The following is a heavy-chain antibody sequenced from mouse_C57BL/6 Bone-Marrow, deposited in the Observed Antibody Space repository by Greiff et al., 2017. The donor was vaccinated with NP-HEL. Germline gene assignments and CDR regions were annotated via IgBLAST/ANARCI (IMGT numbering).Heavy chain of an antibody. Sequence: DVMLVESGGGLVQPGGSLKLSCAASGFPFSDYYMYWVRQTPEKRLEWVAYISNGGGSPYYPDTVKGRFTISRDNAKNTLYLQMSRLKSEDTAMYYCARQGYGYAMDYWGQGTSVTVSS. CDR2: ISNGGGSP. J-gene: IGHJ4*01. CDR1: GFPFSDYY. V-gene: IGHV5-12*01. CDR3: ARQGYGYAMDY. D-gene: IGHD1-1*02.